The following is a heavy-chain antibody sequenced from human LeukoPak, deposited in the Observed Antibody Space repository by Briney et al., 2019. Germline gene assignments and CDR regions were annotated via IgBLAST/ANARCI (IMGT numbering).Heavy chain of an antibody. D-gene: IGHD6-13*01. CDR2: IKQDGSEK. CDR3: ARGRGGYSSSWLDY. Sequence: GGSLRLSCAASGLAFSSYWMSWVRQAPGKGLEWVANIKQDGSEKYYVDSVKGRFTISRDNAKNSLYLQMNSLRAEDTAVYYCARGRGGYSSSWLDYWGQGTLVTVSS. CDR1: GLAFSSYW. V-gene: IGHV3-7*01. J-gene: IGHJ4*02.